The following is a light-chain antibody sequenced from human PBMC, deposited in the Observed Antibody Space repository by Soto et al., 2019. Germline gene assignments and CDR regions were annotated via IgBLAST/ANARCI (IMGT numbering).Light chain of an antibody. CDR3: QQYGSSPPEYT. CDR2: GAS. CDR1: QSVSSSY. J-gene: IGKJ2*01. V-gene: IGKV3-20*01. Sequence: EIVLTQSPGTLSLSPGERATLSCRASQSVSSSYLAWYQQKPGQAPRLLIYGASSRATGIPDRFSGSGSGTDSTLTLSRLETEDFAVYYCQQYGSSPPEYTFGQGTKLEIK.